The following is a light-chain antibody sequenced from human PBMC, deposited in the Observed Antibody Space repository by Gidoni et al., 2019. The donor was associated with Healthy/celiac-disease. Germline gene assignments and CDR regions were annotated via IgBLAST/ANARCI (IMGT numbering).Light chain of an antibody. J-gene: IGLJ2*01. Sequence: SYELTQPPSVSVSPGQTASITCSGDKLGEKYACWYQQKPGQSPVLAIYQDSKRPSGIPERFSGSNSGNTATLTISGTQAMDEADYYCQAWDSSFVVFGGGTKLTVL. CDR2: QDS. CDR3: QAWDSSFVV. CDR1: KLGEKY. V-gene: IGLV3-1*01.